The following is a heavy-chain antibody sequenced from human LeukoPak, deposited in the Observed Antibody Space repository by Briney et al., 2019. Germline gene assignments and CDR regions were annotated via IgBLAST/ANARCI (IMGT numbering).Heavy chain of an antibody. D-gene: IGHD3-16*01. Sequence: GGSLRLSCAASGFSFDTHGMHWVRQAPGKGLEWVAVIWHDGSKKYYADSVKGRFTISRDNSKKSLFLQMNSLRAEDTALYYCARDVFADSSGGSFDFWGQGTLVTVSS. J-gene: IGHJ4*02. V-gene: IGHV3-33*01. CDR1: GFSFDTHG. CDR3: ARDVFADSSGGSFDF. CDR2: IWHDGSKK.